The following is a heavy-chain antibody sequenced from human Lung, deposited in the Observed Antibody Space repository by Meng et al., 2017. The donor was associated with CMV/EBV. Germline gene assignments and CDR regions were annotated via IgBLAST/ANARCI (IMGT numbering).Heavy chain of an antibody. CDR2: IYHSGST. Sequence: VQLQEAGPGLVKPSGHLSLTCAVYGGSSSSSNWWSWVRQPPGKGLEWIGEIYHSGSTNYNPSLKSRVTISVDKSKNQFSLKLSSVTAADTAVYYCASFPPPGKQWLVTDYWGQGTLVTVSS. J-gene: IGHJ4*02. CDR1: GGSSSSSNW. D-gene: IGHD6-19*01. V-gene: IGHV4-4*02. CDR3: ASFPPPGKQWLVTDY.